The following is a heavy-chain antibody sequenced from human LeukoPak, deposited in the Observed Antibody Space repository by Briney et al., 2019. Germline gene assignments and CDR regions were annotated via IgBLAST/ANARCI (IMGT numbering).Heavy chain of an antibody. CDR1: GYTFSSYG. D-gene: IGHD5-12*01. CDR2: ISTYNGNT. V-gene: IGHV1-18*01. J-gene: IGHJ4*02. Sequence: ASVKVSCKGSGYTFSSYGISWVRQAPGQGLEWMGWISTYNGNTNYAQKLQGRVTMTTDTSTSTAYMELRSLRSDDTAVYYCARDIPRYSGYDPFDYWGQGTLVTVSS. CDR3: ARDIPRYSGYDPFDY.